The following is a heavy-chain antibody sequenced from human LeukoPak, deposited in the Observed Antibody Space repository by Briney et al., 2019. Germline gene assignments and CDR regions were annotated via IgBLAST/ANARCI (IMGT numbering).Heavy chain of an antibody. CDR2: IKQDGSEK. CDR1: GFTFSNYW. D-gene: IGHD5-18*01. Sequence: PGGSLRLSCAASGFTFSNYWINWVRQAPGKGLEWVANIKQDGSEKSYVDPVKGRFTISRDNTKNSLYLQMNSLRVEDTAVYYCAKTVDTAMVSHYYYYMDVWGKGTTVTVSS. CDR3: AKTVDTAMVSHYYYYMDV. V-gene: IGHV3-7*03. J-gene: IGHJ6*03.